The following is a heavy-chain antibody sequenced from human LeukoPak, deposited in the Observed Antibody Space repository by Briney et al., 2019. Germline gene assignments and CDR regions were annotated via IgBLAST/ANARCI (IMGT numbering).Heavy chain of an antibody. Sequence: ASVKVSCKASGYTFTGYYMHWVRQAPGQGLEWMGLINPNSGGTNYARKFQGRVTMTRDTSISAAYMELSRLRSDDTAVYYCARDLLGVYSYWGQGTLVTVSS. D-gene: IGHD6-6*01. CDR1: GYTFTGYY. V-gene: IGHV1-2*02. CDR3: ARDLLGVYSY. CDR2: INPNSGGT. J-gene: IGHJ4*02.